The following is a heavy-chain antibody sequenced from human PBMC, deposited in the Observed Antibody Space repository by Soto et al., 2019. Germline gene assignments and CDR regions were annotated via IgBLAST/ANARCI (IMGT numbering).Heavy chain of an antibody. CDR2: IFHSGGT. CDR3: ASYIKSTFDY. CDR1: GDSISSSDW. V-gene: IGHV4-4*02. J-gene: IGHJ4*02. Sequence: QVQLQESGPGLVKSSETLSLTCAVSGDSISSSDWWSWVRQPPGKGLQWIGEIFHSGGTNYNPSLQSRVTLSIDKSKNQFSLDLTSVTAAVTAMYYCASYIKSTFDYWGQGTLVTVSS.